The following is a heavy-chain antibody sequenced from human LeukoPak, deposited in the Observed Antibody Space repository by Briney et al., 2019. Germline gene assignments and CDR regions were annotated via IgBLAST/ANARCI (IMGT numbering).Heavy chain of an antibody. CDR1: GFTVSSNY. Sequence: GGSLRLSCAASGFTVSSNYMSWVRQAPGKGLEWVSVIYSGGSTYYADSVKGRFTISRDNSKNTLYLQMNSLRAEDTAVYYCASVYCSNTSCYTYFDYWGQGTLVTVSS. CDR2: IYSGGST. CDR3: ASVYCSNTSCYTYFDY. V-gene: IGHV3-66*01. J-gene: IGHJ4*02. D-gene: IGHD2-2*02.